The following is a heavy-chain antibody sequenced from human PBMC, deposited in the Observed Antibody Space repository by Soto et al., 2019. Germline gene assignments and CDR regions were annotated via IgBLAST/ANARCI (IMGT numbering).Heavy chain of an antibody. CDR3: VGDQDVHTPMVHGNY. J-gene: IGHJ4*02. D-gene: IGHD5-18*01. CDR2: ISSSKTT. Sequence: EVQLVESGGXLVQPGESLRLSCTASGITFSSYSMNWVRQAPGKGLEWLSYISSSKTTYADSVKGRFTISRDNAKNSVYLQMNSLRDEDTAVYYCVGDQDVHTPMVHGNYWGRGTRVTVSS. CDR1: GITFSSYS. V-gene: IGHV3-48*02.